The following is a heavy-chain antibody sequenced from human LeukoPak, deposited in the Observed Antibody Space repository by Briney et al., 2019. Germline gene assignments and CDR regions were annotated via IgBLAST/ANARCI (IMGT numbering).Heavy chain of an antibody. CDR3: AKVPIYGENHDY. J-gene: IGHJ4*02. V-gene: IGHV3-30*02. D-gene: IGHD3-3*02. CDR2: IRYDGSNK. Sequence: GVSLRLSCAASGFTFSTYGMHWVRQAPGKGLEWMAFIRYDGSNKYHADSVKGRFTISRDNSKNTLYLQMNSLRAEDTAVYYCAKVPIYGENHDYWGQGTLVTVSS. CDR1: GFTFSTYG.